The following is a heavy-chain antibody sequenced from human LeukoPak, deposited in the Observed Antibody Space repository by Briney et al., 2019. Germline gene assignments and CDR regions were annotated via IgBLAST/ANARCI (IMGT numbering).Heavy chain of an antibody. CDR2: ISWNSGSI. J-gene: IGHJ6*02. Sequence: GGSLRLSCAASGFTFDDYAMHWVRQAPGKGLEWVSGISWNSGSIGYADSVKGRFTISRDNAKNSQYLEMNSLRAEDTAVYYCASQSVAGVYYYYGLDVWGQGTTVTVSS. D-gene: IGHD6-19*01. CDR3: ASQSVAGVYYYYGLDV. CDR1: GFTFDDYA. V-gene: IGHV3-9*01.